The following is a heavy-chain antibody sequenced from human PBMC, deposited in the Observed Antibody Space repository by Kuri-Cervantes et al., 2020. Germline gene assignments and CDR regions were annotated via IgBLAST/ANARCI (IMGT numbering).Heavy chain of an antibody. CDR1: GFTFTSYV. J-gene: IGHJ6*03. D-gene: IGHD4-17*01. V-gene: IGHV3-23*01. CDR3: ARAGEDYYYMDV. Sequence: GESLKISCTASGFTFTSYVMSWVRQAPGKGLEWVSAISASGGTTYSADSVKGRFTISRDNSKNTLYLQMNSLRAEDTAVYYCARAGEDYYYMDVWGKGTTVTDSS. CDR2: ISASGGTT.